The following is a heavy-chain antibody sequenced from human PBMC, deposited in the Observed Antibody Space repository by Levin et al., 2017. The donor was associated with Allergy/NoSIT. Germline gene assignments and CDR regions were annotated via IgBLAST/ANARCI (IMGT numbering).Heavy chain of an antibody. D-gene: IGHD2-15*01. V-gene: IGHV3-49*03. CDR3: TRDIGGGFCSGGSCYSRRLDY. Sequence: SCTASGFTFGDYAMSWFRQAPGKGLEWVGFIRSRAYGGTTEYAASVKGRFAIPRDDSKSIAYLQMNSLKTEDTAVYYCTRDIGGGFCSGGSCYSRRLDYWGQGTLVTVSS. CDR1: GFTFGDYA. J-gene: IGHJ4*02. CDR2: IRSRAYGGTT.